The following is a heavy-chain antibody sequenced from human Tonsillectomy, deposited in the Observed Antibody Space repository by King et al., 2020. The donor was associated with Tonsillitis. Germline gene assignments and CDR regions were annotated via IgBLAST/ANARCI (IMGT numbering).Heavy chain of an antibody. D-gene: IGHD3-3*01. CDR3: AKDTDDFWSGPFDY. CDR1: GFIFDDYA. CDR2: ISWNSGSI. J-gene: IGHJ4*02. Sequence: VQLVESGGGLVQPGRSLRLSCAASGFIFDDYAMHWVRQAPGKGLEWVSGISWNSGSIGYAASVKGRFTISRDNAKNSLYLQMNSLRAEDTALYYCAKDTDDFWSGPFDYWGQGTLVTVSS. V-gene: IGHV3-9*01.